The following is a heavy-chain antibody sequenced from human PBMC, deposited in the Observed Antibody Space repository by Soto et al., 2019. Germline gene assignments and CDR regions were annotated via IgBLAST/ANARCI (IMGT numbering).Heavy chain of an antibody. J-gene: IGHJ4*02. V-gene: IGHV4-30-4*01. CDR1: GGSISSGDYY. D-gene: IGHD3-10*01. CDR3: ATIKLGSNRLDY. Sequence: TLSLTCTVSGGSISSGDYYWSWIRQPPGKGLEWIGYIYYSGSTYYNPSLKSRVTISVDTSKNQFSLKLSSATAADTAVYYCATIKLGSNRLDYWGQGTLVTVSS. CDR2: IYYSGST.